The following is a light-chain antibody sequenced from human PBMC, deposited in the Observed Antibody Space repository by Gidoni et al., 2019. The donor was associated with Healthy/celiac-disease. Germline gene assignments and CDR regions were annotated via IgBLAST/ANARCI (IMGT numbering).Light chain of an antibody. CDR3: QQRSNWLMYT. CDR1: QSVSSY. Sequence: EIVLTQSPATLSLSPGERATLSCRASQSVSSYLAWYQQKPDQAPRLLIYDASNRATGIPARFSGSVSGTDFTLTISSLEPEDFAVYYCQQRSNWLMYTFXQXTKLEIK. J-gene: IGKJ2*01. CDR2: DAS. V-gene: IGKV3-11*01.